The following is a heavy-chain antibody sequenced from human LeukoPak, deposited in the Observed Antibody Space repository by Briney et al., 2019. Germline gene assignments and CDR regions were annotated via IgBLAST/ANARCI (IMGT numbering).Heavy chain of an antibody. CDR2: ITSDGRTT. Sequence: GGSLRLSCAASGFSFSTSWMHWFRQGPGRGLVWVSRITSDGRTTIYADSVKSRFSISRDNSKNTLFLQMNSLRAEDTAVYYCARDPIYTFDGPEYFQHWGQGTLVTVSS. J-gene: IGHJ1*01. CDR3: ARDPIYTFDGPEYFQH. V-gene: IGHV3-74*01. D-gene: IGHD2-2*02. CDR1: GFSFSTSW.